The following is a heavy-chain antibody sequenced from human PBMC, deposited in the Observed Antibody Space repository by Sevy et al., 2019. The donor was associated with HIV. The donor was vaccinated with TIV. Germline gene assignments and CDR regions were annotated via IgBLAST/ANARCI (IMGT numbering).Heavy chain of an antibody. CDR2: INPNSGVT. D-gene: IGHD1-20*01. CDR3: VREDNNAPRTLLSFDI. J-gene: IGHJ3*02. Sequence: ASVKVSCKTTGYIISDYNMHWVRQAPGQGLEWMALINPNSGVTIYAQKFRGRVSLTRDTSMSTAYMELSALTSDDTAVYYCVREDNNAPRTLLSFDIWGQRTMVTVSS. V-gene: IGHV1-2*06. CDR1: GYIISDYN.